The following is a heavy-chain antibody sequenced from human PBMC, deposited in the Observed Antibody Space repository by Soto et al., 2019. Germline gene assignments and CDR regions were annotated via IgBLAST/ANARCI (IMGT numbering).Heavy chain of an antibody. Sequence: HSLKISVKGSGYSYTSYWIGWVHQLPGKGLEWMGIIYPGDSDTRYSPSFQGQVTISADKSISTAYLQWSSLKASDTAMYYGARRSRATIGRFAPWGQGTLVTVSS. CDR1: GYSYTSYW. CDR2: IYPGDSDT. J-gene: IGHJ5*02. CDR3: ARRSRATIGRFAP. V-gene: IGHV5-51*07. D-gene: IGHD5-12*01.